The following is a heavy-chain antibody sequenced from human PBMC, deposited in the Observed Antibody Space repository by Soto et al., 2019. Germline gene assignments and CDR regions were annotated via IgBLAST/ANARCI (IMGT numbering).Heavy chain of an antibody. Sequence: QVHLQESGPGLVKPSGTLSLTCAVSGGSISSSNWWTWVRQPPGKGLEWIGEVYHFGSTNYNPSLKSRVTISVDRSKNQFSLSLTSVTAADTAVYYCARDSPRGSADYYNYWGQGTLVTVSS. V-gene: IGHV4-4*02. CDR3: ARDSPRGSADYYNY. D-gene: IGHD3-16*01. CDR1: GGSISSSNW. J-gene: IGHJ4*02. CDR2: VYHFGST.